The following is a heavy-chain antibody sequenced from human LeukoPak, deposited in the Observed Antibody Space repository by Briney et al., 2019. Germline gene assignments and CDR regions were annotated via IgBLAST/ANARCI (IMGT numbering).Heavy chain of an antibody. CDR3: ARGPRAAADDY. D-gene: IGHD6-13*01. CDR2: INAGNGNT. CDR1: GYTFINFA. Sequence: GASVKVSCKASGYTFINFAINWGRQAPGQRPEWTGWINAGNGNTKYSQKFQGRLTITRDTSASTAYMELSSLTSEGTAVYYCARGPRAAADDYWGQGTLVTVSS. J-gene: IGHJ4*02. V-gene: IGHV1-3*01.